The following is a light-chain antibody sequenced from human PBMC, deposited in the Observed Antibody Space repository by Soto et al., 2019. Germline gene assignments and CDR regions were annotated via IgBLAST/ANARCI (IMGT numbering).Light chain of an antibody. J-gene: IGLJ1*01. CDR1: SSDVGGYNY. CDR2: EVS. V-gene: IGLV2-14*01. Sequence: QSVLTQPASVSGSPGQSITISCTGTSSDVGGYNYVSWYQQHPGKAPKLMICEVSNRPSGVSNRFSGSKSGNTASLTISGLQAEDEADYYCSSYTSSSTPPYVFGTGTKVTVL. CDR3: SSYTSSSTPPYV.